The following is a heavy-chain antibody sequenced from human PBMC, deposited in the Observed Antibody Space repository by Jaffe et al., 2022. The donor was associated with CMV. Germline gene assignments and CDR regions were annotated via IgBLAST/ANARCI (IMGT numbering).Heavy chain of an antibody. J-gene: IGHJ4*02. CDR3: ARDGRDGYS. CDR2: ISNSGDTI. CDR1: GFIFSSYE. D-gene: IGHD4-4*01. V-gene: IGHV3-48*03. Sequence: EVQLVESGGGLVQPGGSLRLSCAASGFIFSSYEMNWVRQAPGKGLEWVSYISNSGDTIYYADSVKGRFTISRDNARSSLYLQMNSLRAEDTAVYYCARDGRDGYSWGQGTLVTVSS.